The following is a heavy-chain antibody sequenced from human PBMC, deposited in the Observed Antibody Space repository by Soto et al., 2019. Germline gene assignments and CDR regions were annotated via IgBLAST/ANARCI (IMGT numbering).Heavy chain of an antibody. J-gene: IGHJ6*02. V-gene: IGHV3-30*18. CDR3: AKDLYPHLYYYGSGSRRNEYYYYYGMDV. Sequence: GGSLRLSCAASGFTFSSYGMHWVRQAPGKGLEWVAVISYDGSNKYYADSVKGRFTISRDNSKNTLYLQMNSLRAEDTAVYYCAKDLYPHLYYYGSGSRRNEYYYYYGMDVWGQGTTVTVSS. D-gene: IGHD3-10*01. CDR2: ISYDGSNK. CDR1: GFTFSSYG.